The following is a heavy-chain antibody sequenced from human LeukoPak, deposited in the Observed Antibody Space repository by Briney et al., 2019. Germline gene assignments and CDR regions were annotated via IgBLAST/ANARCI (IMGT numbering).Heavy chain of an antibody. V-gene: IGHV3-21*01. CDR1: GFTFSSYS. Sequence: GGSLRLSCAASGFTFSSYSMNWVRQAPGKGLEWVSSISSSSSYIYYADSVKGRFTISRDNAKNSLYLQMNSLRAEDTAVYYCARQADYIPGGAFDIWGQGTMVTVSS. CDR3: ARQADYIPGGAFDI. J-gene: IGHJ3*02. D-gene: IGHD4-11*01. CDR2: ISSSSSYI.